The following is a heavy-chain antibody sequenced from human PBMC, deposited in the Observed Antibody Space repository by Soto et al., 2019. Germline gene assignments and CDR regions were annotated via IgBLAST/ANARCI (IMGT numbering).Heavy chain of an antibody. Sequence: EVQLLESGGGLVQPGGSLRLSCAASGFTFSSYAMSWVRQAPGKGLEWVSAISGSGGSTYYADSVKGRFTISRDNSKNTLYLQMNSLRAEDTAAYYCAKDDNSGYDSYYFDYWGQGTLVTVSS. D-gene: IGHD5-12*01. CDR2: ISGSGGST. J-gene: IGHJ4*02. CDR1: GFTFSSYA. CDR3: AKDDNSGYDSYYFDY. V-gene: IGHV3-23*01.